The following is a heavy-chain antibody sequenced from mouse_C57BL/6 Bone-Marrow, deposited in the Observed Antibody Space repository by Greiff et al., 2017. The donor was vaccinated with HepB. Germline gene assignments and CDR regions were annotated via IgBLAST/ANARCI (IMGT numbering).Heavy chain of an antibody. CDR3: AGVTEGHWYFDV. J-gene: IGHJ1*03. Sequence: VQLQHPGAELVKPGASVKLSCKASGYTFTSYWMHWVKQRPGQGLEWIGMIHPNSGSTNYNEKFKSKATLTVDKSSSTAYMQLSSLTSEDSAVYYCAGVTEGHWYFDVWGTGTTVTVSS. V-gene: IGHV1-64*01. CDR2: IHPNSGST. CDR1: GYTFTSYW. D-gene: IGHD2-1*01.